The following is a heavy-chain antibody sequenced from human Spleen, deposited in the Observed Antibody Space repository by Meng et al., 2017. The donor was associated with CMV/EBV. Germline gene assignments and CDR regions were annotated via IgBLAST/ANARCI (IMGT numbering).Heavy chain of an antibody. Sequence: GESLKISCAASGFTVSSNYMSWVRQAPGKGLEWVSVIYSGGSTYYADSVKGRFTISRDNSKNTLYLQMNSLRAEDTAVYYCARDGILITIFGVVIIPRGGFDYWGQGTLVTVSS. D-gene: IGHD3-3*01. CDR1: GFTVSSNY. CDR2: IYSGGST. V-gene: IGHV3-53*01. CDR3: ARDGILITIFGVVIIPRGGFDY. J-gene: IGHJ4*02.